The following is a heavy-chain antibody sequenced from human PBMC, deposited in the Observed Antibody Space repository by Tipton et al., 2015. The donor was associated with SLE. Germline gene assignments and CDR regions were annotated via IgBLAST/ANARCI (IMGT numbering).Heavy chain of an antibody. J-gene: IGHJ4*02. Sequence: TLSLTCAVYGGSFSDYYWSWIRQPAGKGLEWIGRVYSTGDTNYNPSLKSRVTMSVDTSKNQISLKLTSVIAADTAVYYCARARLIYYFDFWGQGTLVTVSS. CDR3: ARARLIYYFDF. V-gene: IGHV4-59*10. D-gene: IGHD3-3*02. CDR1: GGSFSDYY. CDR2: VYSTGDT.